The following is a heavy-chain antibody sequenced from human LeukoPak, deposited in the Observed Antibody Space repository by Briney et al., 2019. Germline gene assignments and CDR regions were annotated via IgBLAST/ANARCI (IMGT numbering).Heavy chain of an antibody. CDR3: ARGGAIAAAGKGNWFDP. V-gene: IGHV4-34*01. CDR1: GGSFSEYY. J-gene: IGHJ5*02. Sequence: SETLSLTCAVYGGSFSEYYWSWIRQPPGKGLEWIGEINHSGSTNYNPSLKSRVTISVDTSKNQFSLKLSSVTAADTAVYYCARGGAIAAAGKGNWFDPWGQGTLVTVSS. D-gene: IGHD6-13*01. CDR2: INHSGST.